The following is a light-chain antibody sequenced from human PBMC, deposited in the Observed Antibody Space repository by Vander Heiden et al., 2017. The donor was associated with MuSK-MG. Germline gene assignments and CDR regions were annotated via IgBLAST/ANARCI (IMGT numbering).Light chain of an antibody. Sequence: EIVLTQSPGTLSLSPGERATLSCRASQSVSSSYLAWYQQKPGQAPRLLIYGASSRATGIPDRCSGNGSGTDFTLTISRLEPEDFAVYYCQQYSSAPTFGQGTKVEIK. CDR3: QQYSSAPT. CDR1: QSVSSSY. J-gene: IGKJ1*01. CDR2: GAS. V-gene: IGKV3-20*01.